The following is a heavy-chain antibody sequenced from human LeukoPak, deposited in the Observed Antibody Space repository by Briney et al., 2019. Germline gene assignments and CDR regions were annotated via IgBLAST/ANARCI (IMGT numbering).Heavy chain of an antibody. CDR3: ARGQRNCSSTSCYEGGFDY. CDR1: GGSFSGYY. J-gene: IGHJ4*02. V-gene: IGHV4-34*01. D-gene: IGHD2-2*01. Sequence: PSETLSLTCAVYGGSFSGYYWSWIRQPPGKGLEWIGEINHSGSTNYNPSLKSRVTISVDTPKNQFSLKLSSVTAADTAVYYCARGQRNCSSTSCYEGGFDYWGQGTLVTVSS. CDR2: INHSGST.